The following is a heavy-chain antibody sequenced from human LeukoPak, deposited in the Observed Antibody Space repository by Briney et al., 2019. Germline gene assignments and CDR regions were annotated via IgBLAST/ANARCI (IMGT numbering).Heavy chain of an antibody. Sequence: GSSVKVSFKASAGTFSSYAISWVRQAPGQGLEWMGRTIPILGIANYAQKFQGRVTITAGKSTTTAYLELSSLRSEDTAVYSCANPLAVGGSGWGTFDYWGQGTLVTVSS. V-gene: IGHV1-69*04. J-gene: IGHJ4*02. D-gene: IGHD6-19*01. CDR2: TIPILGIA. CDR3: ANPLAVGGSGWGTFDY. CDR1: AGTFSSYA.